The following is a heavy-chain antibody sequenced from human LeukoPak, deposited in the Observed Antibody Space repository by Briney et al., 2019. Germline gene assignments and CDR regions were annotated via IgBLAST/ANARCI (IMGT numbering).Heavy chain of an antibody. CDR3: AREAFNYGDHYFDY. D-gene: IGHD4-17*01. CDR2: MNSDGSST. V-gene: IGHV3-74*01. J-gene: IGHJ4*02. CDR1: GFTLSSYW. Sequence: GETLRLSCAASGFTLSSYWMHWVRRAPGKGLVWVSRMNSDGSSTTYADSVKGRFTISRDNAKNTLYLQMNSLRAEDTAVYYCAREAFNYGDHYFDYWGQGTLVTVSS.